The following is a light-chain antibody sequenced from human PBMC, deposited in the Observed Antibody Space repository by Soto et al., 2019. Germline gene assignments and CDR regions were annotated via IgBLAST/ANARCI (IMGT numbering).Light chain of an antibody. V-gene: IGKV3-20*01. J-gene: IGKJ1*01. CDR2: DAS. CDR3: EQDGRSPLM. Sequence: TQVPGTLSLSPGVSATLSCRARQTVSSGPLPWYQQKPGQAPRLLISDASRRATGIPDGFSGSGSGTDFTLAISILEPEDLAVQFSEQDGRSPLMFGPGTKVDI. CDR1: QTVSSGP.